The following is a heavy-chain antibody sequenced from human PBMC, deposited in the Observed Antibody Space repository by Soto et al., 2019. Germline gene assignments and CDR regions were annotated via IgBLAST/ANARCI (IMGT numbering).Heavy chain of an antibody. J-gene: IGHJ4*02. D-gene: IGHD2-8*01. CDR1: GFTFSSYA. V-gene: IGHV3-30-3*01. Sequence: GGSLRLSCAASGFTFSSYAMHWVRQAPGKGLEWVAVISYDGSNKYYADSVKGRFTISRDNSKNTLYLQMNSLRAEDTAVYYCAGDMGCAGDYWGQGTLVTVSS. CDR2: ISYDGSNK. CDR3: AGDMGCAGDY.